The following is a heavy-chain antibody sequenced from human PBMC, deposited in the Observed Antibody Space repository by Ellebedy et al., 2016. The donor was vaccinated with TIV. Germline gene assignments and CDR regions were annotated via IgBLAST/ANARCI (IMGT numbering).Heavy chain of an antibody. V-gene: IGHV5-51*01. CDR2: IYPGDSDT. D-gene: IGHD3-22*01. Sequence: GESLKISXKGSGYSFTSYWIGWVRQMPGKGLEWMGIIYPGDSDTRYSPSFQGQVTISADKSISTAYLQWSSLKASDTAMYYCASGPKGYDSSGYYHYSDAFDIWGQGTMVTVSS. J-gene: IGHJ3*02. CDR1: GYSFTSYW. CDR3: ASGPKGYDSSGYYHYSDAFDI.